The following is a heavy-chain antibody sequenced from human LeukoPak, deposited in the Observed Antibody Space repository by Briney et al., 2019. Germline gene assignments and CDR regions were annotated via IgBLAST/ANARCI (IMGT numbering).Heavy chain of an antibody. CDR3: ASGDVVVPADTDITNSMDV. CDR2: INHSGST. V-gene: IGHV4-34*01. D-gene: IGHD2-2*01. Sequence: SETLSLTCAVYGGSFSGYYWSWIRQPPGKGLEWLGEINHSGSTNYNPSLKGRVTISVDTSKNQFSLKLSSVIAADTAVYYCASGDVVVPADTDITNSMDVWGQGTTVTVSS. J-gene: IGHJ6*02. CDR1: GGSFSGYY.